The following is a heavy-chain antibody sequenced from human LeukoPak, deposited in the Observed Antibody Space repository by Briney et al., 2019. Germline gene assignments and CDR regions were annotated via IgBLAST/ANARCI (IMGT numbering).Heavy chain of an antibody. CDR1: GYSFTSYH. D-gene: IGHD6-13*01. Sequence: ASVKVSCKASGYSFTSYHMHWVRQAPGQGLEWMGIINPSGGSTSYAQKFQGRVTMTRDMSTSTVYMELSSLRSEDTAVYYCARDQLAAAGPRYYFDYWGQGTLVTVSS. V-gene: IGHV1-46*01. CDR3: ARDQLAAAGPRYYFDY. CDR2: INPSGGST. J-gene: IGHJ4*02.